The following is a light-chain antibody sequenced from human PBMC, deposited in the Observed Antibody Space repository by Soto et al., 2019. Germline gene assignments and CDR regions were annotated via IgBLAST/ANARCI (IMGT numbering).Light chain of an antibody. CDR3: QHTSDP. Sequence: DIQMTQSPSSLSASVGDRVTISCRASHEIGTYLNWYQPKPGKAPELLISAASTLRSGVPSRFSGSGSGTDFTLTISSLQPEDFATYYCQHTSDPFGGGTKVEI. CDR2: AAS. CDR1: HEIGTY. V-gene: IGKV1-39*01. J-gene: IGKJ4*01.